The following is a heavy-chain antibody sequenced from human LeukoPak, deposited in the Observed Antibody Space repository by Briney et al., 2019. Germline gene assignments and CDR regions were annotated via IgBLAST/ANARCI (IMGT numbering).Heavy chain of an antibody. J-gene: IGHJ4*02. CDR1: GFTFDDYA. CDR2: ISWNSGSI. CDR3: ASPGYSSSSAFDY. Sequence: PGRSLRLSCAASGFTFDDYAMHWVRQAPGKGLEWVSGISWNSGSIGYADSVKGRFTISRDNAKNSLYLQMNSLRAEDTALYYCASPGYSSSSAFDYWGQGTLVTVSS. V-gene: IGHV3-9*01. D-gene: IGHD6-6*01.